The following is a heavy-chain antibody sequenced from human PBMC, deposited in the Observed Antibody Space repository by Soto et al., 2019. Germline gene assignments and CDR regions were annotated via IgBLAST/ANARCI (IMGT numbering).Heavy chain of an antibody. CDR1: GESFIGYY. J-gene: IGHJ5*02. D-gene: IGHD5-12*01. CDR2: INHRGST. Sequence: QVHLQQWGAGLLKPSETLSLTCGVYGESFIGYYWTWIRQPPGKGLEWIGEINHRGSTNYNPSLKSRVTISIDTSKNQFSLKLTSVTAADTSVYYCERTDIVTTNWFDPWGQGTLVTVSS. CDR3: ERTDIVTTNWFDP. V-gene: IGHV4-34*02.